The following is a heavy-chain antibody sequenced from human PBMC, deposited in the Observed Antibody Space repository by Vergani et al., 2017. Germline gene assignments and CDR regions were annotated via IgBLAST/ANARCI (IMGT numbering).Heavy chain of an antibody. V-gene: IGHV1-46*03. CDR2: INPSGGST. J-gene: IGHJ4*02. CDR3: ARRDYGGNTRDD. Sequence: QVQLVQSGAEVKKPGASVKVSCKASGYTFTSYYMHWVRQAPGQGLEWMGIINPSGGSTSYAQKFQGRVTMTRDTSTSTVYMELSSLRSEDTAVYDCARRDYGGNTRDDWGQGTVVTVSS. D-gene: IGHD4-23*01. CDR1: GYTFTSYY.